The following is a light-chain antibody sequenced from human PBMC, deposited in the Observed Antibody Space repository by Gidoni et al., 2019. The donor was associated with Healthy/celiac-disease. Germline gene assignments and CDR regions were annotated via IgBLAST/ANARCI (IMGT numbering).Light chain of an antibody. Sequence: DIQMTQFPSSLSASVGDRVTISRQASQDISNYLNWYQQKPGKAPKLLIYDASNLETGVPSRFSGSGSGTDFTFAISSLQPEDIATYYCQQYDSLPITFGQGTRLEIK. CDR1: QDISNY. J-gene: IGKJ5*01. V-gene: IGKV1-33*01. CDR3: QQYDSLPIT. CDR2: DAS.